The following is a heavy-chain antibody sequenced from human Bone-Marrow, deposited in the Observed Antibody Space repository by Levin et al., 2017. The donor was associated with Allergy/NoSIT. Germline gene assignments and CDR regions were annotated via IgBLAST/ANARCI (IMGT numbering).Heavy chain of an antibody. V-gene: IGHV1-69*10. CDR3: ARGTYYYRSRTYSNFDY. CDR1: GGTFSSYA. D-gene: IGHD3-10*01. J-gene: IGHJ4*02. CDR2: IIPDLGTA. Sequence: ASVKVSCKASGGTFSSYAISWVRQAPGQGLEWMGGIIPDLGTANYAQKFQGRVTITADKSTNIAYLELSSLRSGDTAVYYCARGTYYYRSRTYSNFDYWAQGPLFPVSS.